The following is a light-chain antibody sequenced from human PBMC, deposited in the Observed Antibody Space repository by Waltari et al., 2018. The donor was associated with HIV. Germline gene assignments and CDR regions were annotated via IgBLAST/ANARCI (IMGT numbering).Light chain of an antibody. CDR1: QSVSSY. CDR2: DAS. Sequence: EIVLTQSPATLSFSPGDRATLSCRASQSVSSYLAWYQQKPGQAPRLLIYDASNRATGIPGRFSGSESGTDFTLTISSLEPEDFAVYYCQQRSNWPVTFGQGTKVEIK. V-gene: IGKV3-11*01. CDR3: QQRSNWPVT. J-gene: IGKJ1*01.